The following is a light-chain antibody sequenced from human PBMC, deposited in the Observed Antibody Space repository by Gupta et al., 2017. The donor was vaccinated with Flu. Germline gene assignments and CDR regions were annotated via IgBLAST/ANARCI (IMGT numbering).Light chain of an antibody. Sequence: PSTLSPSVGDRVAIVIRASPHISSWMPWYQAKPGKTPRLLIYKASSVEPGVPSQFSGKDSGIELTLTISSMQPPDFAPNSSRQEDSYSWTFGQGTKVEIK. CDR2: KAS. J-gene: IGKJ1*01. V-gene: IGKV1-5*03. CDR3: RQEDSYSWT. CDR1: PHISSW.